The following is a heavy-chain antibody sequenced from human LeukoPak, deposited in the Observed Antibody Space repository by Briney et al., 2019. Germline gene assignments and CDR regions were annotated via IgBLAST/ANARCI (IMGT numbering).Heavy chain of an antibody. CDR2: ISYDGSNK. D-gene: IGHD5-12*01. CDR1: GFTFSSYA. J-gene: IGHJ4*02. Sequence: QPGRSLRLSCAASGFTFSSYAMHWVRQAPGKGLEWVAVISYDGSNKYYADSVKGRFTISRDNSKNTLYLQMNSLRAEDMAVYYCPASGYDYYFDYWGQGTLVTVSS. V-gene: IGHV3-30*04. CDR3: PASGYDYYFDY.